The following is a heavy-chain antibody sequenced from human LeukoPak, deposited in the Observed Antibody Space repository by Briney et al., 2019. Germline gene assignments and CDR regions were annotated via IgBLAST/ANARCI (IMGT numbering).Heavy chain of an antibody. CDR2: VRSDGGIK. J-gene: IGHJ4*02. Sequence: GGSLRLSCAASGFTFSNYGMHWVRQAPGKGLEWVAFVRSDGGIKYYADSVKGRFTISRDNSRTTVYLQMNSLRAEDTAVYHCAKDLPAAYFDYWGRGTLVTVSS. CDR1: GFTFSNYG. CDR3: AKDLPAAYFDY. D-gene: IGHD2-2*01. V-gene: IGHV3-30*02.